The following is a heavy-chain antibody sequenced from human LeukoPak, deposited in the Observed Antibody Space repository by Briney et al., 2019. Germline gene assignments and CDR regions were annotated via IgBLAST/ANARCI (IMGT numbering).Heavy chain of an antibody. J-gene: IGHJ4*02. V-gene: IGHV1-3*01. Sequence: GASVKVSCKASGYTLYSYAMHWVRQAPGQRLEWMGWINAGNGDTKYSQKFQGRVTMTRDTSASTAYMELSSLRSEDTAVYYCARLGYSYDSGGYYNYLDYWGQGTPVTVSS. CDR1: GYTLYSYA. D-gene: IGHD3-22*01. CDR2: INAGNGDT. CDR3: ARLGYSYDSGGYYNYLDY.